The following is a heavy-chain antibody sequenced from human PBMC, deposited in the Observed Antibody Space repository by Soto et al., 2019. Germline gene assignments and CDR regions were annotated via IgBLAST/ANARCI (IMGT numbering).Heavy chain of an antibody. CDR1: GYTFTSYG. J-gene: IGHJ4*02. CDR3: ARDNKDSDILTGYYRYFDY. D-gene: IGHD3-9*01. Sequence: QVQLVQSGAEVKKPGASVKVSCKASGYTFTSYGISWVRQAPGQGLEWMGWISAYNGNTNYAQKLQGRVTMTTDTSTSTAYMELRSLRSDETAVYYCARDNKDSDILTGYYRYFDYWGQGTLVTVSS. V-gene: IGHV1-18*01. CDR2: ISAYNGNT.